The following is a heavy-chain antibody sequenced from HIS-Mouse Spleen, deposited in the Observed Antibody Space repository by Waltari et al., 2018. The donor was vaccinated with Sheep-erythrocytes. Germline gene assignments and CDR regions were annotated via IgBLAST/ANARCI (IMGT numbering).Heavy chain of an antibody. CDR3: AQTGATTPHFDY. CDR2: IIPILGIA. CDR1: GGTSSSYA. Sequence: QVQLVQSGAEVKKPGSSVKVSCKASGGTSSSYAISWVRQAPGQGLEWMGRIIPILGIANYAQKFQGRVTITADKSTSTAYMELSSLRSEDTAVYYCAQTGATTPHFDYWGQGTLVTVYS. V-gene: IGHV1-69*04. D-gene: IGHD1-26*01. J-gene: IGHJ4*02.